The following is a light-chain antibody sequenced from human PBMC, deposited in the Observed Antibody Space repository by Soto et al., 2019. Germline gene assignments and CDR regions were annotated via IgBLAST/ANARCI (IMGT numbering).Light chain of an antibody. CDR3: QQYISSRT. J-gene: IGKJ1*01. CDR2: DAS. V-gene: IGKV3-20*01. Sequence: EIVLTQSPGTLSLSPGERATLSCRASQSVSSNYLAWYQQKPGQAPRLLMYDASSRATCIPDRFSGSGSGTDFTLTISRLEPEDFAVYYCQQYISSRTFGQGTKVEIK. CDR1: QSVSSNY.